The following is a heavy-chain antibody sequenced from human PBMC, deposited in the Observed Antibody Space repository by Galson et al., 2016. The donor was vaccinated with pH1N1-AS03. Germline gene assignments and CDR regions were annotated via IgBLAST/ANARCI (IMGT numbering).Heavy chain of an antibody. V-gene: IGHV3-64*01. CDR3: ARGPVSYSNYWFPPPDY. CDR2: ISGNGYST. Sequence: CAASGFTFSSYAMHWVRQAPGKGLEYVSAISGNGYSTYYANSVKGRFTISRDNSKSTLFLQMGSLRPEDRAVYYCARGPVSYSNYWFPPPDYWGQGTLVTVSS. J-gene: IGHJ4*02. CDR1: GFTFSSYA. D-gene: IGHD6-13*01.